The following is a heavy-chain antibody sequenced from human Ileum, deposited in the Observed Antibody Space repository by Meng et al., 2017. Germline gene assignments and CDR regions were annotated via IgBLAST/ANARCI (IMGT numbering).Heavy chain of an antibody. CDR2: IYYTGST. J-gene: IGHJ4*02. Sequence: VKLPDSGPGLVRPSELLSLTCHVSGGSVSSGSYYWNWIRQPPGKGPEWIAYIYYTGSTNYNPSLKSRVIISADTSKNQFSLKLSSVTAADTAVYYCARAETALDYWGQGTLVTVSS. V-gene: IGHV4-61*01. D-gene: IGHD5-18*01. CDR1: GGSVSSGSYY. CDR3: ARAETALDY.